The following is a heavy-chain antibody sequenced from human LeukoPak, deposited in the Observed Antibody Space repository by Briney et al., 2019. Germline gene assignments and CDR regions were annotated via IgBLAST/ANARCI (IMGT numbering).Heavy chain of an antibody. J-gene: IGHJ4*02. V-gene: IGHV4-59*12. Sequence: KPSETLSLTCTVSGGSISNYYWSWIRQPPGKGLEWIGYIYYSGSTNYNPSLKSRVTISVDTSKNQFSLKLNSVTAADTAVYYCARYNYYDSSGYLDYWGQGTLVTVSS. CDR1: GGSISNYY. CDR3: ARYNYYDSSGYLDY. D-gene: IGHD3-22*01. CDR2: IYYSGST.